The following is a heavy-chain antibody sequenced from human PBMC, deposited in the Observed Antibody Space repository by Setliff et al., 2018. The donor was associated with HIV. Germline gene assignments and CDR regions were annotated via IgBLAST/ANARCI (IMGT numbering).Heavy chain of an antibody. CDR3: SVIDY. CDR2: MFYSGST. Sequence: PSETLSLTCTVSGGSINSGSYYWGWIRQPPEKGLEWIGTMFYSGSTYYNPSLKSRVTISVDTSKNQFSLKLSSVTAADTAVYYCSVIDYWGQGTLVTVSS. CDR1: GGSINSGSYY. V-gene: IGHV4-39*07. J-gene: IGHJ4*02.